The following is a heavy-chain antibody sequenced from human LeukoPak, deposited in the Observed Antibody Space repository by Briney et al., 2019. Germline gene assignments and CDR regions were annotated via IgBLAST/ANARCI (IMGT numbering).Heavy chain of an antibody. Sequence: ASVKVSCKASGYTFTSYAMHWVRQAPGQRLEWMGWINAGNGNTKYSQKFQGRVTITRDTSASTAYMELSSLRSDDTAVYYCARGQGIAVAGTADYWGQGTLVTVSS. CDR2: INAGNGNT. CDR1: GYTFTSYA. J-gene: IGHJ4*02. V-gene: IGHV1-3*01. CDR3: ARGQGIAVAGTADY. D-gene: IGHD6-19*01.